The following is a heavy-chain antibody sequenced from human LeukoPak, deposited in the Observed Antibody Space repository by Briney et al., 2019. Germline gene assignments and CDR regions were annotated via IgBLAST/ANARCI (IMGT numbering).Heavy chain of an antibody. Sequence: GGSLRLSCAASGFTFSSYWMSWVRQAPGKGLEWVANIKQDGSEKYYVDSVKGRFTISRDNAKNSLYLQMNSLRAEDTAVYYCARDTDCSSTSCYPFWFDPWGQGTLVIVSS. CDR1: GFTFSSYW. J-gene: IGHJ5*02. D-gene: IGHD2-2*01. CDR2: IKQDGSEK. V-gene: IGHV3-7*01. CDR3: ARDTDCSSTSCYPFWFDP.